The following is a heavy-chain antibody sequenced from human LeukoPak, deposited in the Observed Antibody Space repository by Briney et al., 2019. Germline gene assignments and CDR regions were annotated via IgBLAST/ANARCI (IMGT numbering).Heavy chain of an antibody. Sequence: PGGSLRLSCVASGVTFSSYWMSWVRQAPGKGLEWVANIKEEGSGKYYVDSVKGRFTISRDNAKNSLYLQMNSLRAEDTAVYYCARDGGGGYNQIDFWGQGTLVTVSS. D-gene: IGHD5-24*01. J-gene: IGHJ4*02. CDR2: IKEEGSGK. CDR1: GVTFSSYW. CDR3: ARDGGGGYNQIDF. V-gene: IGHV3-7*01.